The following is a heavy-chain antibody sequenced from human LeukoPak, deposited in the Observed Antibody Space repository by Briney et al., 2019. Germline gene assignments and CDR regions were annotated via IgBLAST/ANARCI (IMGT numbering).Heavy chain of an antibody. CDR3: ARGRPGLASAGNYDF. Sequence: ASVKVSCKASGYTFTSSDINWVRQATGQGLEWMGWMNPNTDKTGFARNFQGRVTMTKNISISTAYMEVTSLTYDDTAIYYCARGRPGLASAGNYDFWGQGTLITVSS. J-gene: IGHJ4*02. CDR1: GYTFTSSD. D-gene: IGHD6-13*01. V-gene: IGHV1-8*01. CDR2: MNPNTDKT.